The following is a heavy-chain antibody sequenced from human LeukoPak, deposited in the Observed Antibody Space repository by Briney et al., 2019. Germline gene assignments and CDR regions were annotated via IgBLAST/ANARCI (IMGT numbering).Heavy chain of an antibody. CDR3: ARLRDGYPDY. V-gene: IGHV4-30-2*01. J-gene: IGHJ4*02. Sequence: SQTLSLTCAVSGGPISSGGYSWSWIRQPPGKGLEWIGYIYHSGSTYYNPSLKSRVTISVDRSKNQFSLKLSSVTAADTAVYYCARLRDGYPDYWGQGTLVTVSS. CDR2: IYHSGST. D-gene: IGHD5-24*01. CDR1: GGPISSGGYS.